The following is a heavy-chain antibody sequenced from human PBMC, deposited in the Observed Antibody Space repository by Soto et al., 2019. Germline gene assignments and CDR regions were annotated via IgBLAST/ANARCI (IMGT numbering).Heavy chain of an antibody. D-gene: IGHD6-13*01. J-gene: IGHJ3*01. V-gene: IGHV3-23*01. CDR2: ISETSRAA. Sequence: EVQLLESGGRLVQPGGSLTVSCAASGFTSGTYAITWVRQAPGKGLQWVSAISETSRAAYYADSVRGRFIISRDISKSTLHLQLNSLRAEDTAVYYSAKDYVTVTPHYSSLSALWGQGTVITVSS. CDR3: AKDYVTVTPHYSSLSAL. CDR1: GFTSGTYA.